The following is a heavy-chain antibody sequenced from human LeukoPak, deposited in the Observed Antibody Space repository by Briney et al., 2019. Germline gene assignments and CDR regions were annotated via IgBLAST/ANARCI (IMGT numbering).Heavy chain of an antibody. V-gene: IGHV3-23*01. D-gene: IGHD6-6*01. Sequence: GGSLRLSCAASGFTFTSYSMNWVRQAPGKGLEWVSTISGGGGSTYYADSVKGRFTISRDNSKNTLYLQMNSLKTEDTAVYYCTTDSSSPFDYWGQGTLVTVSS. CDR2: ISGGGGST. J-gene: IGHJ4*02. CDR1: GFTFTSYS. CDR3: TTDSSSPFDY.